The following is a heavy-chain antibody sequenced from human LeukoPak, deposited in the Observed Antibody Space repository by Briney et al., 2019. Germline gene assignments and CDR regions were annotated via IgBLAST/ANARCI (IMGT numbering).Heavy chain of an antibody. CDR2: INHSGST. CDR1: GGSISSYY. Sequence: PSETLSLTCTVSGGSISSYYWSWIRQPPGKGLEWIGEINHSGSTNYNPSLKSRVTISVDTSRNQFSLKLSSVTAADTAVYYCARGQGNYVYYYGMDVWGQGTTVTVSS. V-gene: IGHV4-34*01. J-gene: IGHJ6*02. D-gene: IGHD4-4*01. CDR3: ARGQGNYVYYYGMDV.